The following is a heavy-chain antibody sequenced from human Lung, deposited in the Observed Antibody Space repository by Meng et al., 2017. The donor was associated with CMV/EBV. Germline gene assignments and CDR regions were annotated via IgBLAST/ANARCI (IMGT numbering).Heavy chain of an antibody. CDR1: GFTFSNAW. CDR3: IWNDLGDY. Sequence: EVQVVESGGGLVKPGGSLRLSCAGSGFTFSNAWMSWVRQAPGKGLEWVGRIKSKTDGEKTDYTAPVKGRFTISRDDSKNTLYLQMNSLKTEDTAVYYCIWNDLGDYWGQGTLVTVSS. CDR2: IKSKTDGEKT. V-gene: IGHV3-15*01. J-gene: IGHJ4*02. D-gene: IGHD1-1*01.